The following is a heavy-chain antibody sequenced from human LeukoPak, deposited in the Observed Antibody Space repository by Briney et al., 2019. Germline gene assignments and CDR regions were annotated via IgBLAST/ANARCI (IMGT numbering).Heavy chain of an antibody. J-gene: IGHJ6*03. D-gene: IGHD6-6*01. V-gene: IGHV4-39*07. CDR2: INHSGST. Sequence: SETLSLTCTVSGGSISSSSYYWGWIRQPPGKGLEWIGEINHSGSTNYNPSLKSRVTISVDTSKNQFSLKLNSVTAADTAVYYCAREYSSSSGRHYYYMDVWGKGTTVTVSS. CDR1: GGSISSSSYY. CDR3: AREYSSSSGRHYYYMDV.